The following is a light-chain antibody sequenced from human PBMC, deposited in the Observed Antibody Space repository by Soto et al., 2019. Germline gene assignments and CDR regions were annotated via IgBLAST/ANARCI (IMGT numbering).Light chain of an antibody. Sequence: ELVLTQSPGTLSLSPGESATPSCRASQSVSNNYFAWYQQKPGQAPRLLIYGASSRATDIPDRFSGSGSGTDFTLTISRLEPEDFAVYYCQQYGRSLWTFGQGTKVDIK. V-gene: IGKV3-20*01. CDR2: GAS. CDR1: QSVSNNY. CDR3: QQYGRSLWT. J-gene: IGKJ1*01.